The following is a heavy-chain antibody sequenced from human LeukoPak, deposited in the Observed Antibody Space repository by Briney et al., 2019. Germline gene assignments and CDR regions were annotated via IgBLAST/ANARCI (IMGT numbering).Heavy chain of an antibody. CDR3: ARGGYDFWSGYYTGDYYYYMDV. D-gene: IGHD3-3*01. Sequence: GGSLRLSCAASGSTFSSYSMNWVRQAPGKGLEWVSSISSSSSYIYYADSVKGRFTISRDNARNSLYLQMNSLRAEDTAVYYCARGGYDFWSGYYTGDYYYYMDVWGKGTTVTVSS. CDR1: GSTFSSYS. V-gene: IGHV3-21*01. CDR2: ISSSSSYI. J-gene: IGHJ6*03.